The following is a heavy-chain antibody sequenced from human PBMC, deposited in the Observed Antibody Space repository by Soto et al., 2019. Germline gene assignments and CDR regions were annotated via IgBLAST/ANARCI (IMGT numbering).Heavy chain of an antibody. CDR3: ARDLNIPSSPYCSGGSCYDPIQH. D-gene: IGHD2-15*01. V-gene: IGHV1-46*01. CDR2: INPSGGST. CDR1: GYTFTNYY. Sequence: ASVKVSCKASGYTFTNYYMHWVRQAPGQGLEWVGIINPSGGSTSYAQKFQGRVTMTRDTSTSTVYMELGSLRSEDTAVYYCARDLNIPSSPYCSGGSCYDPIQHWGQGTLVTVSS. J-gene: IGHJ1*01.